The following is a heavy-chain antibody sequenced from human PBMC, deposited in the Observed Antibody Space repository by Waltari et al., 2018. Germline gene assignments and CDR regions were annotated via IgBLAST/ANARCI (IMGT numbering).Heavy chain of an antibody. CDR2: IDNIGNTG. CDR3: ARPSTEYYFYYYYMDV. Sequence: EVQVVESGGGLVQPGGSLRLSCTASGFTFSSYEMNWVRQAPGKGLEWISYIDNIGNTGYYADSVKGRFTISRDNAKNSLFLLMNSLRAEDTAVYYCARPSTEYYFYYYYMDVWGKGTTVTVS. CDR1: GFTFSSYE. J-gene: IGHJ6*03. V-gene: IGHV3-48*03.